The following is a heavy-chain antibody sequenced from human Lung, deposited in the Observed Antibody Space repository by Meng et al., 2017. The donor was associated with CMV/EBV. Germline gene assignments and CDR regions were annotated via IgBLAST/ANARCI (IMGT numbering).Heavy chain of an antibody. CDR1: TFTSCG. D-gene: IGHD2-21*01. J-gene: IGHJ5*02. CDR3: ARRGPSYCGVDCLAWFDP. V-gene: IGHV1-18*01. CDR2: IRVYNGDT. Sequence: TFTSCGINWVRQAPGQGLEWMGWIRVYNGDTKYAQKFQGRVTMTTDTSTSTAYMELRSLRSDDTAVYYCARRGPSYCGVDCLAWFDPWGQGTLVTVSS.